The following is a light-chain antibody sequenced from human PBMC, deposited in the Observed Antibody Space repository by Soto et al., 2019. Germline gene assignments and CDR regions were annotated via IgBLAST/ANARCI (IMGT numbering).Light chain of an antibody. J-gene: IGLJ1*01. CDR1: SSDLAIYNY. CDR2: QVT. Sequence: QSALTQPASVSGSPGQSITIPCTGTSSDLAIYNYVSWYQQQPGKAPKLMIYQVTNRPSGVSNRFSGSRSGNTASLTISGLQAEDEADYYCSSYTDSSNYVFGTGTKV. CDR3: SSYTDSSNYV. V-gene: IGLV2-14*01.